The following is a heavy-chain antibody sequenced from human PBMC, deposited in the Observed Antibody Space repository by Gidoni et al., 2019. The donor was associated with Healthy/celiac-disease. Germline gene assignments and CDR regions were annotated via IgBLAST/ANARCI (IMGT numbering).Heavy chain of an antibody. CDR2: IYYSGST. Sequence: QVQLQESGPGLVKPTETLSLTCTVSVCSISSYYLRWIRQPPGKGREWIGYIYYSGSTNYNPSLKSRVTISVDTSKNQFSLKLSSVTAADTAVYYCARVTSGAYYYGMDVWGQGTTVTVSS. CDR3: ARVTSGAYYYGMDV. D-gene: IGHD3-3*01. CDR1: VCSISSYY. J-gene: IGHJ6*02. V-gene: IGHV4-59*01.